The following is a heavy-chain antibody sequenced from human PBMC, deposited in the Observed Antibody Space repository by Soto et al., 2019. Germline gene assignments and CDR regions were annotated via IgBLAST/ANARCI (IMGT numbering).Heavy chain of an antibody. CDR3: ARGSRIVFFTSSTSYYFDH. Sequence: SETLSLTCAVYGGSFSGYYWSWIRQPPGKGLEWIGEINHSGSTNYNPSLKSRVTISVDTSKNQFSLKLSSVTAADTAVYYCARGSRIVFFTSSTSYYFDHWGQGTLVTVSS. J-gene: IGHJ4*02. V-gene: IGHV4-34*01. CDR1: GGSFSGYY. CDR2: INHSGST. D-gene: IGHD2-2*01.